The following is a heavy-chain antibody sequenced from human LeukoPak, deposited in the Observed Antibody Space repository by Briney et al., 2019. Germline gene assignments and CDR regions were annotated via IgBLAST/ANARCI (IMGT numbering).Heavy chain of an antibody. V-gene: IGHV3-7*03. CDR2: IKQDGSEK. CDR1: GFTFSSYW. CDR3: AKDNPYSGSYSGY. Sequence: GGSLRLSCAASGFTFSSYWMSWVRQAPGKGLEWVANIKQDGSEKYYVDSVKGRFTISRDNAKNSLYLQMNSLRAEDTAVYYCAKDNPYSGSYSGYWGQGTLVTVSS. D-gene: IGHD1-26*01. J-gene: IGHJ4*02.